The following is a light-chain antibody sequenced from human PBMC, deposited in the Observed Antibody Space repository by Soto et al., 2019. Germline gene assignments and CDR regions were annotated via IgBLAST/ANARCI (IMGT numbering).Light chain of an antibody. CDR3: VLYMGSGISV. V-gene: IGLV8-61*01. CDR1: SGSVSTSYY. CDR2: STN. J-gene: IGLJ3*02. Sequence: QAVVTQEPSFSVSPGWTVTLTCGLSSGSVSTSYYPSWYQQTPGQAPRTLIYSTNTRSSGVPDRFSGSILGNKAALTITGAQADDESDYYCVLYMGSGISVFGGGTKLTV.